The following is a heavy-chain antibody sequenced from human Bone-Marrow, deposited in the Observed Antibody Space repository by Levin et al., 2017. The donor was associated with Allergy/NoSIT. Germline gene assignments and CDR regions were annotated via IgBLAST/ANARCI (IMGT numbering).Heavy chain of an antibody. CDR1: GYTFTGYY. V-gene: IGHV1-2*04. J-gene: IGHJ3*02. CDR2: INPNSGGT. Sequence: GESLKISCKASGYTFTGYYMHWVRQAPGQGLEWMGWINPNSGGTNYAQKFQGWVTMTRDTSISTAYMELSRLRSDDTAVYYCAREFRGVERGLDLDAFDIWGQGTMVTVSS. CDR3: AREFRGVERGLDLDAFDI. D-gene: IGHD3-10*01.